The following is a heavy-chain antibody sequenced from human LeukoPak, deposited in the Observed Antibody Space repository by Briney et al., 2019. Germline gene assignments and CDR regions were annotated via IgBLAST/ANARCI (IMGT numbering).Heavy chain of an antibody. CDR3: ARSDKLGYPDY. V-gene: IGHV1-2*02. D-gene: IGHD7-27*01. CDR1: GYTFTGYY. Sequence: ASVKVSCKASGYTFTGYYMHWVRQAPGQGLEWMGWINPISGGTDYAQKSQGRVTMTRDTSISTAYMELSRLRSDDTAVYYCARSDKLGYPDYWGQGTLVTVSS. J-gene: IGHJ4*02. CDR2: INPISGGT.